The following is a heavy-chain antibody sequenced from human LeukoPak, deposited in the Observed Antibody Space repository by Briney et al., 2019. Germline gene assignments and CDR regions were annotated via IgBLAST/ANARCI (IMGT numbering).Heavy chain of an antibody. Sequence: SETLSLTCTVSGGSISSYYWSWIRQPPGKGLEWIGEINHSGSTNYNPSLKSRVTISVDTSKNQFSLKLSSVTAADTAVYYCARNPSGSYDLGSFDYWGQGTLVTVSS. CDR2: INHSGST. CDR1: GGSISSYY. V-gene: IGHV4-34*01. CDR3: ARNPSGSYDLGSFDY. D-gene: IGHD1-26*01. J-gene: IGHJ4*02.